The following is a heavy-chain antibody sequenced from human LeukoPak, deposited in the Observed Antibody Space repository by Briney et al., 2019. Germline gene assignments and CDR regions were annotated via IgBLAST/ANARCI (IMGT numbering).Heavy chain of an antibody. J-gene: IGHJ4*02. D-gene: IGHD6-13*01. CDR1: GGTFSGYA. Sequence: SVKVSCKASGGTFSGYAISWVRQAPGHGLEWMGGIIPIFGTANYAQKFQGRVTITADESTSTAYMELSSLRSEDTAVYYCARGTDSSSWYYFDYWGQGTLVTVSS. CDR2: IIPIFGTA. CDR3: ARGTDSSSWYYFDY. V-gene: IGHV1-69*01.